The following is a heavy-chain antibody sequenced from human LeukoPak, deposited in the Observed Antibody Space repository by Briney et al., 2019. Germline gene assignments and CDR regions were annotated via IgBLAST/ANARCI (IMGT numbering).Heavy chain of an antibody. Sequence: QPGGSLRLSCAASGFTFSSYAMHWVRQAPGKGLEWVAVISYDGSNKYYADSVKGRFTISRDNSKNTLYLQMNSLRAEDTAVYYCAKAGAATQWGQGTLVTVSS. CDR2: ISYDGSNK. CDR1: GFTFSSYA. V-gene: IGHV3-30-3*01. J-gene: IGHJ4*02. D-gene: IGHD2-15*01. CDR3: AKAGAATQ.